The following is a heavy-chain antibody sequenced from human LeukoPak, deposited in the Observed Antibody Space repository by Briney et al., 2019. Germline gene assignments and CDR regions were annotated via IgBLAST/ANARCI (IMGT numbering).Heavy chain of an antibody. D-gene: IGHD3-22*01. V-gene: IGHV3-23*01. CDR1: GFTFSSYA. CDR2: ISGSGGST. J-gene: IGHJ6*02. CDR3: AKDLPHYYDSSGYYSSDYYYGMDV. Sequence: GGSLRLSCAASGFTFSSYAMSWVRQAPGKGLEWVSAISGSGGSTYYADSVKGRFTISRDNSKNTLYLQMNSLRAEDTAVYYCAKDLPHYYDSSGYYSSDYYYGMDVWGQGTTVTVSS.